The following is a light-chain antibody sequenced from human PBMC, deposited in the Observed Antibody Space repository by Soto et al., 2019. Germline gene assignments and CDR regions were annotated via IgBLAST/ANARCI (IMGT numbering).Light chain of an antibody. Sequence: DIQMTQSPASLSASVGDRVTITCRASQSISSYLNWYQQKPGKAPKVLIFAASRLQSGVPSRFSGSGSGTDFTLAINSLQPEDVATYYCQQVYFTPRTFGQGTKLEIK. J-gene: IGKJ2*01. V-gene: IGKV1-39*01. CDR2: AAS. CDR1: QSISSY. CDR3: QQVYFTPRT.